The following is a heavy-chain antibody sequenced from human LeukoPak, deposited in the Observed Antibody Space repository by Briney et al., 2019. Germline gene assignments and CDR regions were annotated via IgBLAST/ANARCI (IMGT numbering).Heavy chain of an antibody. V-gene: IGHV3-48*01. CDR3: ARETGYSRSGVIY. Sequence: GGSLRLSCAASGFTFSSYSMNWVRQAPGKGLEWVSYITSSSSTIYYADSVKGRFTTSRDNAKNSLYLQMNSLRAEDTAVYYCARETGYSRSGVIYWGQGTLVTVSS. CDR2: ITSSSSTI. D-gene: IGHD6-13*01. J-gene: IGHJ4*02. CDR1: GFTFSSYS.